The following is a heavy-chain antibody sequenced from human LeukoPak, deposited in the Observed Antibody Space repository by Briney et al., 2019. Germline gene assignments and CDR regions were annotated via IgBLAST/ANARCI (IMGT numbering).Heavy chain of an antibody. D-gene: IGHD1-26*01. V-gene: IGHV4-59*01. CDR3: ARSVGATTRNWFDP. CDR2: IYYSGST. Sequence: SETLSLTCTVSGGSISSYYWSWIRQPPGKGLEWIGYIYYSGSTNYNPSLKSRVTISVDTSKNQFSLKLSTVTAADTAVYYCARSVGATTRNWFDPWGQGTLVTVSS. J-gene: IGHJ5*02. CDR1: GGSISSYY.